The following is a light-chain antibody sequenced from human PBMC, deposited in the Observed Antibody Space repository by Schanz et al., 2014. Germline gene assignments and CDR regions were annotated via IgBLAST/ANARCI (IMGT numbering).Light chain of an antibody. Sequence: QSALTQPASVSGSPGQSITISCTGTSSDVGGYKSVSWYQQHPGKAPKLMIYDVSKRPSGVPDRFSGSKSGNTASLTISGLQAEDEADYYCSSYAGSNNRVFGTGTKLTVL. J-gene: IGLJ1*01. CDR3: SSYAGSNNRV. V-gene: IGLV2-8*01. CDR2: DVS. CDR1: SSDVGGYKS.